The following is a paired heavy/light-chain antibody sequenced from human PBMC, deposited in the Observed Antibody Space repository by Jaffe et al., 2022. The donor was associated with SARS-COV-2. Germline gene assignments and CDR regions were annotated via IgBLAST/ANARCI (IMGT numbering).Light chain of an antibody. CDR3: QQSYSTPLV. J-gene: IGKJ4*01. CDR2: TAS. Sequence: DTQMTQSPSSLSASVGDRVTITCRASQSISSYLNWYQQKPGKAPKLLIYTASTLQSGVPSRFSGSGSGTDFTLTISSLQPEDFATYYCQQSYSTPLVFGGGTKVEIK. CDR1: QSISSY. V-gene: IGKV1-39*01.
Heavy chain of an antibody. Sequence: EVQLVESGGGLVQPGTSLRLSCVASGFTFDDYAMHWVRQAPGKGLEWVSGITWNSDSIDYADSVKGRFTISRDNAKNSLFLQMNSLRAEDTALYYCAKNFRADYYYVMDVWGQGTTVTVSS. V-gene: IGHV3-9*01. D-gene: IGHD6-25*01. CDR2: ITWNSDSI. J-gene: IGHJ6*02. CDR1: GFTFDDYA. CDR3: AKNFRADYYYVMDV.